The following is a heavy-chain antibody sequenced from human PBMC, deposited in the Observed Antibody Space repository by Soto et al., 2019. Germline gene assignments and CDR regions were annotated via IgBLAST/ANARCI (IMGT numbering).Heavy chain of an antibody. D-gene: IGHD2-8*01. V-gene: IGHV1-69*13. J-gene: IGHJ3*02. Sequence: ASVKVSCKASGGTFSSYAISWVPQAPGQGLEWMGGIIPIFGTANYAQKFQGRVTITADESTSTAYMELSSLRSEDTAVYYCVMALIDAFDIWGQGTMVTVS. CDR2: IIPIFGTA. CDR3: VMALIDAFDI. CDR1: GGTFSSYA.